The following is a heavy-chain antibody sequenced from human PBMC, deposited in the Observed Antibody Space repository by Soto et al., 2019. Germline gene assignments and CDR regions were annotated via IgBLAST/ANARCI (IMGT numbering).Heavy chain of an antibody. CDR2: ISSYNGNT. J-gene: IGHJ4*02. CDR3: ARVPKYYYDSSGYSTFDY. CDR1: GYTFSSYG. D-gene: IGHD3-22*01. Sequence: ASVKVSCKASGYTFSSYGISWVRQAPGQGLEWMGWISSYNGNTNYAQDLQGRVTMTTDTSTSTAYMELRSLRSDDTAVYYCARVPKYYYDSSGYSTFDYWGQGTLVTVSS. V-gene: IGHV1-18*01.